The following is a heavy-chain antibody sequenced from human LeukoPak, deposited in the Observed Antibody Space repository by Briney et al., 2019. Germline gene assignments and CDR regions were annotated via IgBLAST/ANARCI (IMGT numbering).Heavy chain of an antibody. V-gene: IGHV3-73*01. CDR1: GFTFSTYV. J-gene: IGHJ3*02. CDR2: IRSKANGYTT. Sequence: GGSLRLSCAASGFTFSTYVMHWVRQASGKGLEWVGRIRSKANGYTTAYGASVKGRFTISRDDSQRATYVQMNSLKIEDTAVYYCTRLAGGDAFDIWGPGTMVTVSS. D-gene: IGHD2-15*01. CDR3: TRLAGGDAFDI.